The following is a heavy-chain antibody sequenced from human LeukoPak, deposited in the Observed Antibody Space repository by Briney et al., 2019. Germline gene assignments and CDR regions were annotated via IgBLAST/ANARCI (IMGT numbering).Heavy chain of an antibody. D-gene: IGHD2-8*02. CDR2: IDPDGSTT. J-gene: IGHJ6*02. V-gene: IGHV3-74*01. Sequence: GGSLRLSCAASGFTLNGYWMHWVRQAPGEGLVWVSRIDPDGSTTNYAESVKGRFTTSRDNAKNTMYLQTNSLRAEDTALYYCTRVQAGRSGLMDVWGRGTTVTVSS. CDR1: GFTLNGYW. CDR3: TRVQAGRSGLMDV.